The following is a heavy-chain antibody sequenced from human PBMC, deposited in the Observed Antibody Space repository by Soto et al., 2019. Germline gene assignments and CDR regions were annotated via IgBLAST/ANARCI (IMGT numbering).Heavy chain of an antibody. J-gene: IGHJ6*02. V-gene: IGHV4-34*01. CDR1: GGSFSGYY. D-gene: IGHD6-6*01. CDR3: ARGLRGLDAKRHEWGSSSSGRGYYYYGMDV. Sequence: QVQLQQWGAGLLKPSETLSLTCAVYGGSFSGYYWSWIRQPPGKGLEWIGEINHSGSTNYNPSLKSRVTISVDTSKNQFSLKLSSVTAADTAVYYCARGLRGLDAKRHEWGSSSSGRGYYYYGMDVWGQGTTVTVSS. CDR2: INHSGST.